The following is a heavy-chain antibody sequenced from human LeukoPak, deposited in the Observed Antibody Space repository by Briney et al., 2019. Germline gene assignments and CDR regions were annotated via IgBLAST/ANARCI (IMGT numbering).Heavy chain of an antibody. CDR2: MSPESGNT. D-gene: IGHD1-1*01. CDR3: ARGRPPSLNGIY. Sequence: ASVKASCKASGYTFTSHHINWVRQATAQGFEWMGWMSPESGNTNFAQKFQGRFPMTWDTSLSTAYMEWSSLKASDTAVYYCARGRPPSLNGIYWGQGTLVSVSS. V-gene: IGHV1-8*01. J-gene: IGHJ4*02. CDR1: GYTFTSHH.